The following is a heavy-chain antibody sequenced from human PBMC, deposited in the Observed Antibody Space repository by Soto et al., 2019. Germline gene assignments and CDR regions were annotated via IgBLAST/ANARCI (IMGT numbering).Heavy chain of an antibody. V-gene: IGHV1-2*02. D-gene: IGHD2-15*01. Sequence: SXKVSCKATGYTXSGYYRHWVRQAPGRGLEWMGWINPNSGGTNYAQKFQGRVTMTRDTYISTAYMEMSRLRSDDKAVYYCARDGGVVAALDVWGQGTTGTVSS. CDR1: GYTXSGYY. J-gene: IGHJ6*02. CDR3: ARDGGVVAALDV. CDR2: INPNSGGT.